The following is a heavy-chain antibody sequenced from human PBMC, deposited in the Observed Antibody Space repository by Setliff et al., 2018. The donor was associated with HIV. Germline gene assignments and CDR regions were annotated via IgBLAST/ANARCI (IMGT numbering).Heavy chain of an antibody. Sequence: RLSCAASGFTFSSHAMSWVRQAPGKGLEWVSAISGYGYSTYYADSVKGRFTMSRDNSKNTLYLQMNSLRAEDTAVYHCAKAGSWDYYDSSGYYHFDNWGQGTLVTVS. CDR2: ISGYGYST. CDR1: GFTFSSHA. CDR3: AKAGSWDYYDSSGYYHFDN. D-gene: IGHD3-22*01. J-gene: IGHJ4*02. V-gene: IGHV3-23*01.